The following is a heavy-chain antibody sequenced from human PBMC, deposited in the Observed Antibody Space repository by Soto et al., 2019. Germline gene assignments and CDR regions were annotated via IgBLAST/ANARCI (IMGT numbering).Heavy chain of an antibody. D-gene: IGHD3-9*01. Sequence: QLLESGGGLVQPGGSLRLSCAASGFTFSIYSMNWVRQAPGKGLEWVSLISGSGGSTHYADSVEGRFTISRDNSKNPLYLEMDSLRAEDTAVYYCAKVVKYDVLAGYYKGPDYYGMDVWGQGTTVPVSS. V-gene: IGHV3-23*01. CDR2: ISGSGGST. J-gene: IGHJ6*02. CDR1: GFTFSIYS. CDR3: AKVVKYDVLAGYYKGPDYYGMDV.